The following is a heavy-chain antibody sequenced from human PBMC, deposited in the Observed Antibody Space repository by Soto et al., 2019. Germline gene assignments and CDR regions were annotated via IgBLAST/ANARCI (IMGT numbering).Heavy chain of an antibody. Sequence: GGSLRLSCAASGFTFSSHAMSWVRQAPGKGLEWVSAISGSGGSTYYADSVKGRFTISRDNSKNTLYLQMNSLRAEDTAVYYCATSKRDDYYYYGMDVWGQGTTVTVSS. CDR3: ATSKRDDYYYYGMDV. J-gene: IGHJ6*02. D-gene: IGHD6-25*01. CDR1: GFTFSSHA. CDR2: ISGSGGST. V-gene: IGHV3-23*01.